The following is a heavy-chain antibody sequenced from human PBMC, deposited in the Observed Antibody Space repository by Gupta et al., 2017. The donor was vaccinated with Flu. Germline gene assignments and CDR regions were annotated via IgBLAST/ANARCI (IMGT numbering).Heavy chain of an antibody. J-gene: IGHJ6*02. D-gene: IGHD3-10*01. CDR2: IRSKAYGGTT. CDR3: TRDVQVRVVISPLYGMDV. CDR1: GFTFGDYA. Sequence: ASGFTFGDYAMSWFRQAPGKGLEWVGFIRSKAYGGTTEYAASVKGRFTISRDDSKSIAYLQMNSLKTEDTAVYYCTRDVQVRVVISPLYGMDVWGQGTTVTVSS. V-gene: IGHV3-49*03.